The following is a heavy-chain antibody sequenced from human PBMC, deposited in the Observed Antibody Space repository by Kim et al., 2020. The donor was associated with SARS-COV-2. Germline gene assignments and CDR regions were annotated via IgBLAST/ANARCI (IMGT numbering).Heavy chain of an antibody. CDR3: TRGRSFAY. V-gene: IGHV3-7*03. Sequence: GSERYYVESVERRFTSSRDNAKNSLYLQIHSLRVEDTAVYDCTRGRSFAYWGQGTLITVSS. J-gene: IGHJ4*02. CDR2: GSER.